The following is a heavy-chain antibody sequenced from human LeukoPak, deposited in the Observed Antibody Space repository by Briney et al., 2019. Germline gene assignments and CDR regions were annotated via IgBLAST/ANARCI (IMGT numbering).Heavy chain of an antibody. J-gene: IGHJ6*03. CDR2: IYHSGRT. Sequence: PSETLSLTCTVSGYSISSGYYWGWIRQPPGKGLEWIGIIYHSGRTDYNPSLKSRVTISVDTSKNQFSLKLSSVTAADTAVYYCARTYYYDSSGYSYYYYYYMDVWGKGTTVIISS. V-gene: IGHV4-38-2*02. D-gene: IGHD3-22*01. CDR3: ARTYYYDSSGYSYYYYYYMDV. CDR1: GYSISSGYY.